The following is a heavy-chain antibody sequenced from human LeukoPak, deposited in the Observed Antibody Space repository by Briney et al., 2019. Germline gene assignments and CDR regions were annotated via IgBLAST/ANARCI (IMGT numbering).Heavy chain of an antibody. CDR2: ISSDSSTI. CDR3: ARDYGGIDY. V-gene: IGHV3-48*01. D-gene: IGHD3-10*01. Sequence: VGSLRLSCAASGFTFSSYARNGGRRAPVVGLEWLSYISSDSSTIYSADSVKGRFTISRDNAKNSLYLQMHSLRAEDTAVYYCARDYGGIDYWGQGTLVTVSS. J-gene: IGHJ4*02. CDR1: GFTFSSYA.